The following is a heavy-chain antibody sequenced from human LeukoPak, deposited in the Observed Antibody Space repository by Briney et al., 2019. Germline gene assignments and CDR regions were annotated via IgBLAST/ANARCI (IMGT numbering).Heavy chain of an antibody. J-gene: IGHJ4*02. V-gene: IGHV3-7*03. CDR1: GFTFGKYW. D-gene: IGHD3-3*01. CDR2: IKLDGSEK. CDR3: ARDQYDTWSRRGNFDS. Sequence: GGSLRLSCVASGFTFGKYWMSWVRQAPGKGLEWVANIKLDGSEKNYVDSVKGRLTISRDNTKNSLYLQMNSLRAEDTAVFYCARDQYDTWSRRGNFDSWGQGTLVIVSS.